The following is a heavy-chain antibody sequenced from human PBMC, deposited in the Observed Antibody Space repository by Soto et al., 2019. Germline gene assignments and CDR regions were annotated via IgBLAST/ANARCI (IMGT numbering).Heavy chain of an antibody. CDR1: GFSFSRLW. CDR3: TSANYNDHL. D-gene: IGHD3-10*01. V-gene: IGHV3-7*01. Sequence: PGGSLRLSCAASGFSFSRLWMNWVRQAPGKGLEWVANIKEDGSEKNYVDSVKGRFTISRDNAKNSLYLQMNSLRAEDTAVYYCTSANYNDHLGGPGTLVTVSS. J-gene: IGHJ4*02. CDR2: IKEDGSEK.